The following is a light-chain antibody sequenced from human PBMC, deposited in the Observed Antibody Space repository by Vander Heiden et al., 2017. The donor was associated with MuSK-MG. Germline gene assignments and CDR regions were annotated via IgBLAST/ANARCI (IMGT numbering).Light chain of an antibody. Sequence: VLTQSPATLSVSPGDRATLSCRASESVSSSLAWYQKKPGPAPLLLNYDATKRATGIPARCSGSGSGTDFTLTISRLEPEDCAVYCCQQRTHWITFGQGTQLEIK. V-gene: IGKV3-11*01. CDR1: ESVSSS. J-gene: IGKJ5*01. CDR2: DAT. CDR3: QQRTHWIT.